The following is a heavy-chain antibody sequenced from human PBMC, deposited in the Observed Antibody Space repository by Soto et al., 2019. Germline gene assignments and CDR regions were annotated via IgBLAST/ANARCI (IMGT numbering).Heavy chain of an antibody. CDR1: GFTFSSYW. Sequence: PGGSLRLSCAASGFTFSSYWMHWVRQAPGKGLVWVSRINSDGSRTTYADSVKGRFTISRDNAKNMLHLQMNSLRAEDTAVYYCAREGTRGGVINWFDHWGQGT. CDR3: AREGTRGGVINWFDH. J-gene: IGHJ5*02. V-gene: IGHV3-74*01. CDR2: INSDGSRT. D-gene: IGHD3-10*01.